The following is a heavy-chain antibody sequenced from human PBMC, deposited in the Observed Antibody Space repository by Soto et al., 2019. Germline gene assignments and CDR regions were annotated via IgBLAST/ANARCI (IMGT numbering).Heavy chain of an antibody. Sequence: GGSLRLSCAASGLTFSSYAMNWVRQAPGKGLEWVSAISGSGGSTYYADSVKGRFTISRDNSKNTLYLQMNSLRAEDTAVYSCAKSPSVVLVPSTLGGNNWFDPWGQGTLVTVSS. CDR1: GLTFSSYA. D-gene: IGHD2-15*01. CDR2: ISGSGGST. CDR3: AKSPSVVLVPSTLGGNNWFDP. V-gene: IGHV3-23*01. J-gene: IGHJ5*02.